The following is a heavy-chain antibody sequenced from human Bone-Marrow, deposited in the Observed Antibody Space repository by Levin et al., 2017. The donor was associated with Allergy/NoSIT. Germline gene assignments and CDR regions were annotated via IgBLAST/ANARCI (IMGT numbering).Heavy chain of an antibody. CDR3: ARVKGGSLLDY. CDR1: GFTFSSYS. J-gene: IGHJ4*02. CDR2: ISSSSSYI. D-gene: IGHD2-15*01. Sequence: ETLSLTCAASGFTFSSYSMNWVRQAPGKGLEWVSSISSSSSYIYYADSVKGRFTISRDNAKNSLYLQMNSLRAEDTAVYYCARVKGGSLLDYWGQGTLVTVSS. V-gene: IGHV3-21*01.